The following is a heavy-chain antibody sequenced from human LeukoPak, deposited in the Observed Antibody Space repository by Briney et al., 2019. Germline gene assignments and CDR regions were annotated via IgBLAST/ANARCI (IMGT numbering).Heavy chain of an antibody. Sequence: PGGSLRLSCAASGFSFDDYGLTWVRQAPGKGLEWVFGINWNGDSTDYADSVKGRFTISRDNAKNSLYLQMNSLRAEDTALYYCARDLRVVITGSFDSWGQGTLVTVSS. V-gene: IGHV3-20*04. J-gene: IGHJ4*02. CDR3: ARDLRVVITGSFDS. D-gene: IGHD3-22*01. CDR2: INWNGDST. CDR1: GFSFDDYG.